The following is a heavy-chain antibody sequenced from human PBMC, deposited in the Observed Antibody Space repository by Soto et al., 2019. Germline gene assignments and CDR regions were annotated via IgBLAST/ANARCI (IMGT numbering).Heavy chain of an antibody. J-gene: IGHJ4*02. CDR2: ISYDGSNK. V-gene: IGHV3-30*18. Sequence: GGSLRLSCAASGFTFSSYGMHWVRQAPGKGLEWVAVISYDGSNKYYADSVKGRFTISRDNSKNTLYLQMNSLRAEDTAVYYWAKQLDTSSWSWFDYWGQGTLVTVSS. CDR3: AKQLDTSSWSWFDY. D-gene: IGHD6-13*01. CDR1: GFTFSSYG.